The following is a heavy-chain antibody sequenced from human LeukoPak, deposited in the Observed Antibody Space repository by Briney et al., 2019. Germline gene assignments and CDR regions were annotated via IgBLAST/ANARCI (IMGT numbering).Heavy chain of an antibody. V-gene: IGHV1-69*05. Sequence: SVKVSCKTSGGTFNNSAISWVRQAPGQGLEWLGGIMPLFGTAGYAQKFQGRVTTTKDESTRTVYLELTSLTSDDTAVYYCARDVHGDYGSGWFDPWGQGTLVSVSS. CDR3: ARDVHGDYGSGWFDP. J-gene: IGHJ5*02. CDR1: GGTFNNSA. CDR2: IMPLFGTA. D-gene: IGHD4-17*01.